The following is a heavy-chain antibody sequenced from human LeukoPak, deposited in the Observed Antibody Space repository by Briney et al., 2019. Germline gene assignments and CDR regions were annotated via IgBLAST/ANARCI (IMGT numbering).Heavy chain of an antibody. J-gene: IGHJ4*02. CDR1: GFTFDDYG. V-gene: IGHV3-9*01. D-gene: IGHD6-6*01. Sequence: GGSLRLSCVPSGFTFDDYGMHWVRQAPGKGLEWVAGISWNSGSIGYADSVKGRFAISRDNAKNSLYLQMNSLRAEDTALYYCAKDIGVYLHAFDYWGQGTVVTVSS. CDR3: AKDIGVYLHAFDY. CDR2: ISWNSGSI.